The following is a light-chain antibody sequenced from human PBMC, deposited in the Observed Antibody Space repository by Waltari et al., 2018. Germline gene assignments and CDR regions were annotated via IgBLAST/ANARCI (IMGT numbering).Light chain of an antibody. CDR2: AAS. Sequence: AIRITQSPSSLSASTGDRVTITCRASQGISSYLTWYQQKPGKAPKLLTHAASTLQSGVPSRFSGSGSGTDFTLTISCLQSEDFATYYCQQYYSYPPTFGGGTKVEIK. CDR3: QQYYSYPPT. J-gene: IGKJ4*01. V-gene: IGKV1-8*01. CDR1: QGISSY.